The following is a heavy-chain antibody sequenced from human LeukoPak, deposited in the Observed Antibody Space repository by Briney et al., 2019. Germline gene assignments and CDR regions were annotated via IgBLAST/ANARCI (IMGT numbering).Heavy chain of an antibody. CDR3: TRSQESSGGYDFKIHV. CDR2: ISDDGSSV. Sequence: GRSLRLSCAASGFTFSSYAMHWVRQAPGKGPEWVAVISDDGSSVNFADSVKGRFTISRDNPKNTLYLQMSSLRPEDTAVYYCTRSQESSGGYDFKIHVWGQGTKVTVSS. CDR1: GFTFSSYA. V-gene: IGHV3-30*15. D-gene: IGHD5-12*01. J-gene: IGHJ3*01.